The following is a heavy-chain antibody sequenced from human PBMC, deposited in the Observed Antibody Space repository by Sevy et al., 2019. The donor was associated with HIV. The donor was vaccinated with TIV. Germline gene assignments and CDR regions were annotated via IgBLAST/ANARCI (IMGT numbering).Heavy chain of an antibody. CDR3: ARYYYDSSCCDRVFDS. J-gene: IGHJ4*02. CDR1: GFTFSSYS. Sequence: GGSLRLSCAASGFTFSSYSMNWVRQAPGKGLEWVSYISSSSSTIYYADSVKGRFTISRDNAKNSLYLQMNSLRDDDMVVYYCARYYYDSSCCDRVFDSWVQRALVTVSS. V-gene: IGHV3-48*02. D-gene: IGHD3-22*01. CDR2: ISSSSSTI.